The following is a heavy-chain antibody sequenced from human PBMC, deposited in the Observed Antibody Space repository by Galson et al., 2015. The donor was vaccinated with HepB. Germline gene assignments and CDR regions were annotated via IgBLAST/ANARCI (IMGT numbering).Heavy chain of an antibody. J-gene: IGHJ6*03. CDR2: ISAYNGNT. D-gene: IGHD5-12*01. V-gene: IGHV1-18*01. CDR3: ARRPGGYGGYYYYYYMDV. CDR1: GYTFINYA. Sequence: SVKVSCRASGYTFINYAISWVRQAPGQGLEWMGWISAYNGNTNYAQKLQGRVTMTTDTSTSTAYMELRSLRSDDTAVYYCARRPGGYGGYYYYYYMDVWGKGTTVTVSS.